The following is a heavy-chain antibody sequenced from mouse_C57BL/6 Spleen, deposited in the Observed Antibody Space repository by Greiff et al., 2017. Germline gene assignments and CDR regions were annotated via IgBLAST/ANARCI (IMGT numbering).Heavy chain of an antibody. CDR1: GFNIKDYY. CDR3: ARGTGAAGY. D-gene: IGHD4-1*01. Sequence: EVQLQQSGAELVKPGASVKLSCTASGFNIKDYYMHWVKQRTEQGLEWIGRIDPEDGDTNYAPKFQGKATITADTSSNTAYLQLSSLTSEDAAVYCGARGTGAAGYWGQGTTLTVSS. J-gene: IGHJ2*01. V-gene: IGHV14-2*01. CDR2: IDPEDGDT.